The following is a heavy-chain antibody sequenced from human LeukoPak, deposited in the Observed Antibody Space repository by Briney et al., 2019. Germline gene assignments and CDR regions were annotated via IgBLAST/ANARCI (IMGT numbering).Heavy chain of an antibody. V-gene: IGHV3-30-3*01. CDR1: GFTFSSYA. D-gene: IGHD3-22*01. CDR3: ARLPYYDSSGYPDY. CDR2: ISYDGSNK. Sequence: GGSLRLSCAASGFTFSSYAMHWVRQAPGKGLEWVAVISYDGSNKYYADSVKGRFTISRDNSKNTLYLQMNSLRAEDTAVYYCARLPYYDSSGYPDYWGQGTLVTVSS. J-gene: IGHJ4*02.